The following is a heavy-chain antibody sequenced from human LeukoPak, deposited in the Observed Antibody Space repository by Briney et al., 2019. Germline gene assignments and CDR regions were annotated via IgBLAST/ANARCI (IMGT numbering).Heavy chain of an antibody. Sequence: PSETLSLTCTVSGGSISCSSYYWGWIRQPPGKGLEWIGSIYYSGSTYYNPSLKSRVTISVDTSKNQFSLKLSSVTAADTAVYYCARRGAQWLVRVGEVDWGQGTLVTVSS. CDR2: IYYSGST. J-gene: IGHJ4*02. V-gene: IGHV4-39*01. CDR3: ARRGAQWLVRVGEVD. D-gene: IGHD6-19*01. CDR1: GGSISCSSYY.